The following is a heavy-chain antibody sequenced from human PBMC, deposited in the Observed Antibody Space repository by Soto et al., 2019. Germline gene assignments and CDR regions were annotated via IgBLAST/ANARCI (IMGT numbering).Heavy chain of an antibody. J-gene: IGHJ6*03. CDR3: ARGRRRAAAGKDYYYYYYMDV. CDR1: GGSISSGGYY. D-gene: IGHD6-13*01. CDR2: IYYSGST. Sequence: QVQLQESGPGLVKPSQTLSLTCTVSGGSISSGGYYWSWIRQHPGKGLEWIGYIYYSGSTYYNPSLKSRVTISVDTSKNHFSLNLSSVTAADTAVYYCARGRRRAAAGKDYYYYYYMDVWGKGSTFTVSS. V-gene: IGHV4-31*03.